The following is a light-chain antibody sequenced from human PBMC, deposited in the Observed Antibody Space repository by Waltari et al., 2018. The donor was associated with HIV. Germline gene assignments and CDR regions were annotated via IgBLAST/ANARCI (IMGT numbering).Light chain of an antibody. CDR2: QDN. J-gene: IGLJ2*01. Sequence: SYDLTQPPSVYVSPGQTANITCSGDKLGDKFGCWYQQKPGQSPVLVIYQDNKRPSGIPERFSGSNSENTATLTISGTQAMDEADYYCQAWDSGTGVIFGGGTKLTVL. CDR1: KLGDKF. V-gene: IGLV3-1*01. CDR3: QAWDSGTGVI.